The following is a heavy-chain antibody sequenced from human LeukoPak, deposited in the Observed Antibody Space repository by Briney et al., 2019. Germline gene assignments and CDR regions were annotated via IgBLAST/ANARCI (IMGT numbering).Heavy chain of an antibody. CDR1: ENTFTNYY. D-gene: IGHD5-24*01. Sequence: ASVKVSCKASENTFTNYYMHWVRQAPGQGLEWLGLINPNGGRTAYAQNFQGRVTMTRDTSTTTLYLELSSLRSEDTAVYYCAREGVGRWLQPEWFDPWGQGTLVTVSS. CDR2: INPNGGRT. V-gene: IGHV1-46*01. J-gene: IGHJ5*02. CDR3: AREGVGRWLQPEWFDP.